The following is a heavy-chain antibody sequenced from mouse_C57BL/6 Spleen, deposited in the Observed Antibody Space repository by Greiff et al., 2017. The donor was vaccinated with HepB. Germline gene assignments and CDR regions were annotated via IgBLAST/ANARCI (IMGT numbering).Heavy chain of an antibody. V-gene: IGHV1-54*01. D-gene: IGHD1-1*01. CDR1: GYAFTNYL. Sequence: VQLQQSGAELVRPGTSVKVSCKASGYAFTNYLIEWVKQRPGQGLEWIGVINPGSGGTNYNEKFKGKATLTADKSSSTAYMQLSSLTSEDSAVYFCAREDYYGSRGAMDYWGQGTSVTVSS. CDR2: INPGSGGT. J-gene: IGHJ4*01. CDR3: AREDYYGSRGAMDY.